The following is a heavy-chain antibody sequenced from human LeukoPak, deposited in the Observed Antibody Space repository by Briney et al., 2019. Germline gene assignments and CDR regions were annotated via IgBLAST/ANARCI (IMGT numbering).Heavy chain of an antibody. V-gene: IGHV1-69*13. D-gene: IGHD2-15*01. J-gene: IGHJ5*02. CDR2: IIPILGTA. Sequence: GASVKVSCKASGYTITSYAINWVRQAPGQGLEWMGGIIPILGTANYAQKFQGRVTITADESTSTAYMELSSLRSEDTAVYYCARDPQEESKYCSGGSCYSAGFDPWGQGTLVTVSS. CDR1: GYTITSYA. CDR3: ARDPQEESKYCSGGSCYSAGFDP.